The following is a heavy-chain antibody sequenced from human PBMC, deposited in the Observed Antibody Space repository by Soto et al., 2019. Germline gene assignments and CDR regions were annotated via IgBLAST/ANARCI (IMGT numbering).Heavy chain of an antibody. CDR2: TYYRSKWYS. CDR1: GDSVSSTSTA. Sequence: SQTLSFTCAISGDSVSSTSTAWSWIRQSPSRGLEWLGRTYYRSKWYSDYAVSAKSRITINPDTSKNQFSLQLNSVTPEDSAVYYCARGSYYSGWVWGQGTLVTAPQ. J-gene: IGHJ4*02. V-gene: IGHV6-1*01. D-gene: IGHD6-19*01. CDR3: ARGSYYSGWV.